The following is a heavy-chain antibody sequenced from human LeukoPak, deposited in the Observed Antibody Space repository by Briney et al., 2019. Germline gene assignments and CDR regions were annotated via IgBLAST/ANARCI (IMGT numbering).Heavy chain of an antibody. CDR1: GYTFTSYY. CDR3: ARGAGYSRY. Sequence: ASVKVSCKASGYTFTSYYMHWVRQAPGQGLEWMGLINPTGGSTGYAQKFQGRVTITADKSTSTAYMELSSLRSEDTAVYYCARGAGYSRYWGQGTLVTVSS. CDR2: INPTGGST. V-gene: IGHV1-46*01. D-gene: IGHD5-18*01. J-gene: IGHJ4*02.